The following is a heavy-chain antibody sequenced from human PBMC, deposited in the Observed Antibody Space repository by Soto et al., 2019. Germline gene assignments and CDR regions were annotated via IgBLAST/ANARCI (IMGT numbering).Heavy chain of an antibody. V-gene: IGHV1-18*01. J-gene: IGHJ4*02. CDR3: GVCLRSTSCPEDH. CDR1: GYTFTNYG. Sequence: ASMKVSCKTSGYTFTNYGITWVRQAPGQGLEWMGWISAYNGNTNYAQKLQGRGTTNTDASTSTAYMELRSLRSDDTAVYYCGVCLRSTSCPEDHWGQGTPVTVSS. D-gene: IGHD2-2*01. CDR2: ISAYNGNT.